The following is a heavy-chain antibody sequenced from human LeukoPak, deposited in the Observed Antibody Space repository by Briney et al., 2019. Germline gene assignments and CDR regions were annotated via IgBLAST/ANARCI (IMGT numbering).Heavy chain of an antibody. CDR2: ISSSGSYI. V-gene: IGHV3-21*01. CDR3: ARGYDFWRGAFDI. D-gene: IGHD3-3*01. CDR1: GFTFSSYS. Sequence: GGSLRLSCAASGFTFSSYSMNWVRQAPGKGLEWVSSISSSGSYIYYADSVKGRFTISRDNAKNSLYLQMNSLRAEDTAVYYCARGYDFWRGAFDIWGQGTMVTVSS. J-gene: IGHJ3*02.